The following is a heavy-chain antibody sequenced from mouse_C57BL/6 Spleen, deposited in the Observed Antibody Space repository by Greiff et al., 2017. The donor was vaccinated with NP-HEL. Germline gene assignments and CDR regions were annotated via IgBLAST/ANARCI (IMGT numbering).Heavy chain of an antibody. J-gene: IGHJ4*01. Sequence: VKLQQPGAELVRPGTSVKLSCKASGYTFTSYWMHWVKQRPGQGLEWIGVIDPSDSYTNYNQKFKGKATLTVDTSSSTAYMQLSSLTSEDSAVYYCASYYYGSSSYAMDYWGQGTSVTVSS. CDR3: ASYYYGSSSYAMDY. CDR1: GYTFTSYW. CDR2: IDPSDSYT. D-gene: IGHD1-1*01. V-gene: IGHV1-59*01.